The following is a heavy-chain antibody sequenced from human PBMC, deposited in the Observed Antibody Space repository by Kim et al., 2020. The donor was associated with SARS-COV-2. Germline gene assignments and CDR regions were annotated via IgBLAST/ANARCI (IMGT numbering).Heavy chain of an antibody. CDR3: ARGVWFDYGGIRGPGWFDP. J-gene: IGHJ5*02. Sequence: SETLSLTCAVYGGSFSGYYWSWIRQPPGKGLEWIGEINHSGSTNYNPSLKSRVTISVDTSKNQFSLKLSSVTAADTAVYYCARGVWFDYGGIRGPGWFDPWGQGTLVTVSS. CDR1: GGSFSGYY. V-gene: IGHV4-34*01. CDR2: INHSGST. D-gene: IGHD4-17*01.